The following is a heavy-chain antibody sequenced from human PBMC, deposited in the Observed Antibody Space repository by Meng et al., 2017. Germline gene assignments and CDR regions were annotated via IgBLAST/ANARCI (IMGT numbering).Heavy chain of an antibody. V-gene: IGHV4-34*01. Sequence: QVQPQQWVAGLLKPSETLSLTCAVYGGSFSGYYWSWIRQPPGKGLEWIGEINHSGSTNYNPSLKSRVTISVDTSKNQFSLKLSSVTAADTAVYYCARGRGGYSYGYLRARGAFDIWGQGTMVTVSS. CDR2: INHSGST. CDR1: GGSFSGYY. J-gene: IGHJ3*02. CDR3: ARGRGGYSYGYLRARGAFDI. D-gene: IGHD5-18*01.